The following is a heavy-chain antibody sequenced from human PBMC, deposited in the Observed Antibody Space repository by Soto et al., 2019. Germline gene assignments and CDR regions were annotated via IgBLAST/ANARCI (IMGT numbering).Heavy chain of an antibody. CDR2: ISAYNGKT. CDR1: GYTFTSYG. D-gene: IGHD2-2*01. J-gene: IGHJ6*02. CDR3: ARVDCSSTTCYVYYGVDV. Sequence: ASVKVSCKASGYTFTSYGINWVRHAPGQGLEWMGWISAYNGKTNYAQNLQGRVTMTTDTSTSTAYMELRSLRSDDTAVYYCARVDCSSTTCYVYYGVDVWGQGTTVTVSS. V-gene: IGHV1-18*01.